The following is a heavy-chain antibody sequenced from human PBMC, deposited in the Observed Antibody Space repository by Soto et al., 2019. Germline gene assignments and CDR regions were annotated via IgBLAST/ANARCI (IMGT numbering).Heavy chain of an antibody. V-gene: IGHV3-30*03. CDR3: ARKNPGREWELPDY. CDR2: TTSDGARI. Sequence: QVQLVESGGGVVQPGRSLRLSCAASGFAFSTYGMHWVRQAPGKGLEWVAVTTSDGARINYADSVKGRFTISRDNSRTTLYLQMNSLRIDDTAVHYCARKNPGREWELPDYWGQGTLVTVSS. CDR1: GFAFSTYG. J-gene: IGHJ4*02. D-gene: IGHD1-26*01.